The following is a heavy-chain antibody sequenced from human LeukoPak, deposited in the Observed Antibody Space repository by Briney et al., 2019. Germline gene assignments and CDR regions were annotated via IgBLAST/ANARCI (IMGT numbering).Heavy chain of an antibody. V-gene: IGHV4-34*01. Sequence: SETLSLTCAVYGGSFSGYYWSWIRQPPGKGLEWIGEINHSGSTNYNPSLKSRVTISVDTSKNQFSLKLSSVTAADTAVYYCARRHSTTTTRGGYYSGMDVWGQGTTVTVSS. J-gene: IGHJ6*02. CDR2: INHSGST. CDR3: ARRHSTTTTRGGYYSGMDV. D-gene: IGHD4-17*01. CDR1: GGSFSGYY.